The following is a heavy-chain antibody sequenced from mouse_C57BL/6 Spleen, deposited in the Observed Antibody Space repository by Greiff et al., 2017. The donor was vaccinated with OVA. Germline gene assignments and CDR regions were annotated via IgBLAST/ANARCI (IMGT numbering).Heavy chain of an antibody. CDR3: TRDIDYGRDYAMDY. D-gene: IGHD2-4*01. CDR2: ISSGGDYI. J-gene: IGHJ4*01. V-gene: IGHV5-9-1*02. Sequence: EVQVVESGEGLVKPGGSLKLSCAASGFTFSSYAMSWVRQTPEKRLEWVAYISSGGDYIYYADTVKGRFTISRDNARNTLYLQMSSLKSEDTAMYYCTRDIDYGRDYAMDYWGQGTSVTVSS. CDR1: GFTFSSYA.